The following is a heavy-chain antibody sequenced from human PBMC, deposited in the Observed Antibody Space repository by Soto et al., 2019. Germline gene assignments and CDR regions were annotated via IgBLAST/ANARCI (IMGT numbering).Heavy chain of an antibody. CDR2: ITWNSASI. D-gene: IGHD2-8*01. V-gene: IGHV3-9*01. CDR3: TNELYGMGDYYYGMDV. J-gene: IGHJ6*02. CDR1: AFILGDFA. Sequence: GGSLRLSCVASAFILGDFAMHWGRQAPGKGLEWVSSITWNSASIAYADSVKGRFTISRDNAKNSLYLQMNNLRPEDAALYYCTNELYGMGDYYYGMDVWAQGTTVIGS.